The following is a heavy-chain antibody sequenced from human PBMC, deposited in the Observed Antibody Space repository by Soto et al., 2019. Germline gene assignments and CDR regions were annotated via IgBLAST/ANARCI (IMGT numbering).Heavy chain of an antibody. J-gene: IGHJ1*01. CDR1: RGAARSYH. V-gene: IGHV4-34*01. CDR2: INHSGGT. CDR3: ARGSVDWVDSSGFYQY. Sequence: SGAQSVTCAVTRGAARSYHWISQREPIGKGLEWIGEINHSGGTSYNPSLKSRVTISVDTSKSQFSLNLTSVTAADSAVYYCARGSVDWVDSSGFYQYWGQGAPVPVSS. D-gene: IGHD3-22*01.